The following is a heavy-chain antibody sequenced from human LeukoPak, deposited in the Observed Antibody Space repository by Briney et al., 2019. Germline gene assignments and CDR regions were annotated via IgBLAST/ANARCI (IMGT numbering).Heavy chain of an antibody. D-gene: IGHD3-10*01. V-gene: IGHV1-46*01. J-gene: IGHJ6*02. Sequence: ASVKVSCKASGYTFTSYYMHWVRQAPGQGLEWMGIINPSGGSTSYAQKFQGRVTMTRDTSTSTVYMELSSLRSEDTAVYYCARDGIVLGSGNFYSNGLDVWGQGTTVTVSS. CDR1: GYTFTSYY. CDR3: ARDGIVLGSGNFYSNGLDV. CDR2: INPSGGST.